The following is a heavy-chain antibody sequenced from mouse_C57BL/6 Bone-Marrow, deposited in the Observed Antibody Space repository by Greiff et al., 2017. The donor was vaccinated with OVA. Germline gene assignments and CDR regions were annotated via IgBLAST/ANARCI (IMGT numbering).Heavy chain of an antibody. CDR2: INPSNGGT. CDR3: ARFVGPSAWFAY. V-gene: IGHV1-53*01. D-gene: IGHD4-1*01. J-gene: IGHJ3*01. CDR1: GYTFTSYW. Sequence: QVQLKQPGTELVKPGASVKLSCKASGYTFTSYWMHWVKQRPGQGLEWIGNINPSNGGTNYNEKLKSKATLTVDKSSSTAYMQLSSLTSEDSAVYYCARFVGPSAWFAYWGQGTLVTVSA.